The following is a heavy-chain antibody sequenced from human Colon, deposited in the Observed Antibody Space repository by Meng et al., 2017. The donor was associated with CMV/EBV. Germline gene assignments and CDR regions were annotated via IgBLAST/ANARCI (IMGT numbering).Heavy chain of an antibody. CDR3: AKGGVYYASGTYSRFDY. D-gene: IGHD3-10*01. V-gene: IGHV3-23*01. J-gene: IGHJ4*02. CDR1: GFTLSSYA. Sequence: GESLKIPCAASGFTLSSYAMTRVRQAPGKGLEWVSLISGSGDIPYHVDSVKGRFTISRDNSKTTLFLQMDSLRAEDTAVYYCAKGGVYYASGTYSRFDYWGQGTLVTVSS. CDR2: ISGSGDIP.